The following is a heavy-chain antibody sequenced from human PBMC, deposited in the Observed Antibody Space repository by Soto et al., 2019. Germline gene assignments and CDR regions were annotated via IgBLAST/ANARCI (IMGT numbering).Heavy chain of an antibody. D-gene: IGHD3-22*01. CDR1: GGTFSNYT. CDR3: ARATDSSGYYPEYFQH. Sequence: GASVKVSCKASGGTFSNYTISWVRQAPGQGLEWMGRIIPILGIANYAQKFQGRVTITADKSTSTAYMELSSLRSEDTAVYYCARATDSSGYYPEYFQHWGQGTLVTVSS. V-gene: IGHV1-69*02. J-gene: IGHJ1*01. CDR2: IIPILGIA.